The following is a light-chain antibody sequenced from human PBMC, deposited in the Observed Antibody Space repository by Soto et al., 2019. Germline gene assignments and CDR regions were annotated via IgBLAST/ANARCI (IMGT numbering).Light chain of an antibody. CDR1: SSDVGSYNL. J-gene: IGLJ1*01. CDR2: EDN. V-gene: IGLV2-23*01. Sequence: QSVLTQPASVSGSPGQSITISCTGTSSDVGSYNLVSWYQQHPDKAPKLMIYEDNKRPSGVSDRFSGSKSGNTASLTISGPQAEDEADYYCCSYAGTSTYVFGTGTKVTVL. CDR3: CSYAGTSTYV.